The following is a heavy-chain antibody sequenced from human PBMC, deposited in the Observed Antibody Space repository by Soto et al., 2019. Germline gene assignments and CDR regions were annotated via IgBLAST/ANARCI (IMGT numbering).Heavy chain of an antibody. V-gene: IGHV3-66*01. CDR2: IYSGGTT. Sequence: EVQLVESGGGLVQPGGSLRLSCAASGFTVSSNYMSWVRQAPGKGLEGDSVIYSGGTTYYADSVKGRFTISRDTSKNTLYLQMTSLTAQDTAVYDSARNGISINYRVWFDTWGQGTLV. CDR3: ARNGISINYRVWFDT. CDR1: GFTVSSNY. D-gene: IGHD3-10*01. J-gene: IGHJ5*02.